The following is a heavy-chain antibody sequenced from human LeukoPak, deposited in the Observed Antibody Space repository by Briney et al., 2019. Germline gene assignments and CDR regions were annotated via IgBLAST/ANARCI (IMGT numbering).Heavy chain of an antibody. J-gene: IGHJ4*02. CDR2: ISWNSGSI. Sequence: GGSLRLSCAASRFTFDDYAMHWVRQAPGKGLEWVSGISWNSGSIGYADSVKGRFTISRDNAKNSLYLQMNSLRAEDMALYYCAKAINRGGGFDYWGQGTLVTVSS. V-gene: IGHV3-9*03. CDR3: AKAINRGGGFDY. D-gene: IGHD3-16*01. CDR1: RFTFDDYA.